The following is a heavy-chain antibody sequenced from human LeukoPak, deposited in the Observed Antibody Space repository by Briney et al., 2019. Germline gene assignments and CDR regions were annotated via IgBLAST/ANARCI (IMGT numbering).Heavy chain of an antibody. V-gene: IGHV4-31*03. CDR1: GGSISSGGYY. J-gene: IGHJ4*02. Sequence: SETLSLTCTVSGGSISSGGYYWSWIRQHPGKGLEWIGYIYYSGSTYYNPSLKSRVTISVDTSKKQFSLKLSSVTAADTAVYYCASGRGPTYYYDSSGYYSWGQGTLVTVSS. CDR3: ASGRGPTYYYDSSGYYS. D-gene: IGHD3-22*01. CDR2: IYYSGST.